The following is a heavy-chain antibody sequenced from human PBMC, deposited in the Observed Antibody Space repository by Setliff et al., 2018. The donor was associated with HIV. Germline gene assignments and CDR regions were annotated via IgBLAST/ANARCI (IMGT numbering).Heavy chain of an antibody. CDR3: ARGDCSGGSCYYYYYMDV. J-gene: IGHJ6*03. CDR2: IYYSGST. CDR1: GGSISSYY. V-gene: IGHV4-59*01. Sequence: PSETLSLTCTVSGGSISSYYWSWIRQPPGKGLEWIGYIYYSGSTNYNPSLKSRVTISVDTSKNQFSLKLSSVTAADTAVYYCARGDCSGGSCYYYYYMDVWAKGPRSPSP. D-gene: IGHD2-15*01.